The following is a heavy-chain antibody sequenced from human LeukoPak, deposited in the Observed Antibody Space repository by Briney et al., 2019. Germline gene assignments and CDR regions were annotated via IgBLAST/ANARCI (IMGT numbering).Heavy chain of an antibody. V-gene: IGHV4-4*07. CDR3: AKEEAGAAAGLFDS. J-gene: IGHJ4*02. CDR1: GGSISSYY. D-gene: IGHD6-13*01. CDR2: IYATAST. Sequence: SETLSLTCTVSGGSISSYYWSWIRQPAGEGLEWIGRIYATASTNHNPSLKSRVTMSVDTSKNQFSLRLISVTAADTALYYCAKEEAGAAAGLFDSWGQGILVTVSS.